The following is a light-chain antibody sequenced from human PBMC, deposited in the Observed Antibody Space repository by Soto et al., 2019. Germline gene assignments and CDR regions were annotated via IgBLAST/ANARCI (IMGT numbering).Light chain of an antibody. CDR3: QQANTFPLT. CDR2: GVS. V-gene: IGKV1-39*01. Sequence: DIQMTQSPSSLSASVGDKVTITCRASQSISSSLNWYQQKSGKAPNLLIYGVSRLQGGVPSRFSGSGSGTHFTLTISSLQPEDFATYYCQQANTFPLTFGQGTRLEIK. CDR1: QSISSS. J-gene: IGKJ5*01.